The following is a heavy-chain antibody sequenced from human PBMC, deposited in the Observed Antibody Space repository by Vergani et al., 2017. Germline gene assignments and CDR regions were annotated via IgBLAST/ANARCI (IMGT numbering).Heavy chain of an antibody. CDR3: ARGAIAVAGTPDY. Sequence: QVQLQESGPGLVKPSETLSLTCTVSGGSISSSSYYWGWIRQPPGTGLEWIGSTYYSGSTNYNPSLKSRVTISVDTSKNQFALKLSSVSAADTAVYYCARGAIAVAGTPDYWGQGTLVTVSS. V-gene: IGHV4-39*07. CDR1: GGSISSSSYY. CDR2: TYYSGST. D-gene: IGHD6-19*01. J-gene: IGHJ4*02.